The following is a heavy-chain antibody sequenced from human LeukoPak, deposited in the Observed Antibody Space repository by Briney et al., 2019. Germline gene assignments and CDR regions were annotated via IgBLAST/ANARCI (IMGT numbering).Heavy chain of an antibody. V-gene: IGHV4-38-2*02. D-gene: IGHD3/OR15-3a*01. J-gene: IGHJ4*02. CDR3: ARQNGSGLFILP. CDR2: IYHSGST. Sequence: SETLSLTCTVSGYSISSGYYCGWIRQPPGKGLEWIGSIYHSGSTYYNPSLKSRVTISVDTSKNQFSLKLSSVTAADTAVYFCARQNGSGLFILPGGQGTLVTVSS. CDR1: GYSISSGYY.